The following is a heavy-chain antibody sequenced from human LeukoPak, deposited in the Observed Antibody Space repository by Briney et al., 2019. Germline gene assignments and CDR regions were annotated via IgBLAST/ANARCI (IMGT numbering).Heavy chain of an antibody. CDR2: ISSSSSYI. Sequence: GGSLRLSCAASGFTFSSYSMRWVRQAPGKGLEWVSSISSSSSYINYADSVKGRFTISRDNAKNSLYLQMNSLRAEDTAVYYCAAHYDFADAFDIWGQGTMVTVSS. CDR3: AAHYDFADAFDI. J-gene: IGHJ3*02. CDR1: GFTFSSYS. V-gene: IGHV3-21*01. D-gene: IGHD3-3*01.